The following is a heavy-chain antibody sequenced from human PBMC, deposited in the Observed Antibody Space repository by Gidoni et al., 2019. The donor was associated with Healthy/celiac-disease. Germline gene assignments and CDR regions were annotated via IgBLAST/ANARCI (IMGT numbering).Heavy chain of an antibody. CDR2: ISAYNGNT. V-gene: IGHV1-18*01. CDR1: GYTFTSYG. D-gene: IGHD4-17*01. CDR3: ARDRDYGDYGTGVYYYYGMDV. J-gene: IGHJ6*02. Sequence: QVQLVQSGAEVKKPGASVKVSCKASGYTFTSYGISWVRQAPGQGLEWMGWISAYNGNTNYAQKLQGRVTMTTDTSTSTAYMELRSLRSDDTAVYYCARDRDYGDYGTGVYYYYGMDVWGQGTTVTVSS.